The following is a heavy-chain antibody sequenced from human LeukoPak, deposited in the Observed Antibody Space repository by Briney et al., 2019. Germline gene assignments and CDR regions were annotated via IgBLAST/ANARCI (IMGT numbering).Heavy chain of an antibody. Sequence: PSETLSLTCTVSGGSISSYYWSWIRRPPGKGLDWIGYIYYSGNTNYNPSLKSRVTISLDTSKNQFSLRLSSVTAADTAVYYCARHLRNNRFDPWGQGTLVTVSS. CDR3: ARHLRNNRFDP. V-gene: IGHV4-59*08. CDR1: GGSISSYY. CDR2: IYYSGNT. J-gene: IGHJ5*02.